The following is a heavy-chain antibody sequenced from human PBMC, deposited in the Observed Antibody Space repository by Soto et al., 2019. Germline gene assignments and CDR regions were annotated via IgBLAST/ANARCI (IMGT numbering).Heavy chain of an antibody. CDR2: IWYDGSKE. D-gene: IGHD6-25*01. CDR3: TREGTFGSGSDEAWFDP. J-gene: IGHJ5*02. Sequence: QEQLAESGGGVVQPGRSLRLSCTASGFTFSSFGMNWVRQAPGKGLEWVALIWYDGSKEYYADSVKGRFTISRDDSKNTVYLQMGSLRAEDTAVYYCTREGTFGSGSDEAWFDPWGQGTLVTVSS. CDR1: GFTFSSFG. V-gene: IGHV3-33*08.